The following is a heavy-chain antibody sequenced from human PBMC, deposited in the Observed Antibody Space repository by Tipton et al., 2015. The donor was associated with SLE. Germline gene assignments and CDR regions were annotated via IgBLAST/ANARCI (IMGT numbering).Heavy chain of an antibody. CDR1: GGSFSGYY. Sequence: AGLVKPSQTLSLTCAVYGGSFSGYYWSWIRQSPGKGLEWIGEITHTGSTTYNPSLKSRVTISVDTSKNQFSLKLSSVTAADTAVYYCASYGVALDYWGQGTLVTVSS. CDR3: ASYGVALDY. CDR2: ITHTGST. D-gene: IGHD3-3*01. J-gene: IGHJ4*02. V-gene: IGHV4-34*01.